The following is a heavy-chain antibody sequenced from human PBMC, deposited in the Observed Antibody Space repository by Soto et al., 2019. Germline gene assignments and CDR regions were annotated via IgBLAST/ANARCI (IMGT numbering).Heavy chain of an antibody. J-gene: IGHJ6*02. CDR2: SSGSGRST. V-gene: IGHV3-23*01. CDR1: GVRFDNYA. Sequence: GGSLRLSCTVSGVRFDNYAITWVRQAPGKGPEWVSASSGSGRSTYYADSVKGRFTISRNNSKKTLYLQMKSLRPDDTALHYCANGYTIMITDYYAMDVWGQGTPVTVSS. CDR3: ANGYTIMITDYYAMDV. D-gene: IGHD3-16*01.